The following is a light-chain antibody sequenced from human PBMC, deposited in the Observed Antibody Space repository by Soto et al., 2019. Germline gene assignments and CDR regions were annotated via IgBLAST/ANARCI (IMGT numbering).Light chain of an antibody. Sequence: DIQMTQSPSSLSASVGDRVTITCRASQSISSYLHWYQQKPGKAPKLLIYAASSLQSGVPSRFSGSGSGTDFTLTISSLQPEDFATYYCQQSYRTPPGTFGPGTKVDIK. CDR1: QSISSY. J-gene: IGKJ3*01. CDR3: QQSYRTPPGT. CDR2: AAS. V-gene: IGKV1-39*01.